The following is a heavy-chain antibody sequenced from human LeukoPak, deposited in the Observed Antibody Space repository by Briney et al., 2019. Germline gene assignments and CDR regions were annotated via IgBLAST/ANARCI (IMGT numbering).Heavy chain of an antibody. CDR3: ARGSNYYDSSGYYYDY. J-gene: IGHJ4*02. Sequence: GGSLRLSCAASGFTFSSYDMHWVRQATGKGLEWVSAIGTAGDTYYPGSVKGRFTISRENAKNSLYLQMNSPRAGDTAVYYCARGSNYYDSSGYYYDYWGQGTLVTVSS. CDR1: GFTFSSYD. D-gene: IGHD3-22*01. CDR2: IGTAGDT. V-gene: IGHV3-13*01.